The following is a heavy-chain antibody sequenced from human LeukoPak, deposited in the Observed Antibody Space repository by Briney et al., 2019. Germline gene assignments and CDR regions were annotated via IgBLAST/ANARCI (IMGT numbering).Heavy chain of an antibody. CDR3: AKSLVKVIAAAGT. Sequence: GGSLRLSCAASGFTFSSYVMSWVRQAPGKGLEWVSGISGSAGSTYYADSVKGRFTISRDNSKNTLYLQMNSLRAEDTAVYYCAKSLVKVIAAAGTWGQGTLVTVSS. V-gene: IGHV3-23*01. CDR1: GFTFSSYV. D-gene: IGHD6-13*01. CDR2: ISGSAGST. J-gene: IGHJ4*02.